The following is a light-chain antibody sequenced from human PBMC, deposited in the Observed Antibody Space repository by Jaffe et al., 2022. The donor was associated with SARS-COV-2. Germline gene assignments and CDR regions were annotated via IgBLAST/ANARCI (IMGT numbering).Light chain of an antibody. CDR1: QSVLYNSDNLNY. CDR2: WAS. J-gene: IGKJ1*01. Sequence: DIVMTQSPDSLAVSLGERATINCKSSQSVLYNSDNLNYLAWYQQKPGQPPKLLLYWASTRESGVPDRFRGSGSGTDFTLTIRSLQAEDVAVYYCQQYYSTPRTFGQGTKVEI. V-gene: IGKV4-1*01. CDR3: QQYYSTPRT.